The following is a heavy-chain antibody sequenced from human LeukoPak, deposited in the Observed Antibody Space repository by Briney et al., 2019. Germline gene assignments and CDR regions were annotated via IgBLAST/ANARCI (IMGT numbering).Heavy chain of an antibody. J-gene: IGHJ4*02. CDR2: IYTSGST. CDR3: ARARSDLFDY. D-gene: IGHD3/OR15-3a*01. Sequence: SETLSLTCTVSGGSISSYYWSWIRQPPGKGLEWIGYIYTSGSTNYNPSLKSRVTISVDPSKNQFPLKLSSVTAADTAIYYCARARSDLFDYWGQGTLVTVSS. CDR1: GGSISSYY. V-gene: IGHV4-4*09.